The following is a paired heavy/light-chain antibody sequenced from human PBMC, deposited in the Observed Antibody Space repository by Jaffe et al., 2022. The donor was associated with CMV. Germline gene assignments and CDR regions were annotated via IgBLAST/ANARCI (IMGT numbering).Heavy chain of an antibody. J-gene: IGHJ4*02. D-gene: IGHD3-10*01. CDR2: INPYGGST. V-gene: IGHV1-46*01. CDR1: GYTFTSHY. Sequence: QVQLVQSGAEVKKSGASMRVSCKASGYTFTSHYMHWVRQAPGQGLEWMGIINPYGGSTYYTQKFQGRITMTADTSTSTVYMDLSSLTSEDTAVYYCARVLRPRGPDYWGQGTLVTVSS. CDR3: ARVLRPRGPDY.
Light chain of an antibody. J-gene: IGKJ1*01. CDR3: QHYHTYPWT. V-gene: IGKV1-5*03. CDR2: KAS. Sequence: DIQMTQSPSTLSASVGDRVTITCRASQSISSWLAWYQQKPGKAPKLLISKASSLESGVPSRFSGSESGTEFTLSISSLQPDDFATYYCQHYHTYPWTFGQGTKVEIK. CDR1: QSISSW.